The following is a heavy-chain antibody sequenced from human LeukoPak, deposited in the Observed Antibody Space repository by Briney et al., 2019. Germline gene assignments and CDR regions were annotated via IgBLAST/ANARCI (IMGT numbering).Heavy chain of an antibody. CDR3: AREIRVRGDYYDSSGYYRPYYFDY. CDR2: IYYSGST. D-gene: IGHD3-22*01. CDR1: GGSISSYY. J-gene: IGHJ4*02. Sequence: SETLSLTCTVSGGSISSYYWSWIRQPPGKGLEWIGYIYYSGSTNYNPSLKSRVTISVDTSKNQCSLKLSSVTAADTAVYYCAREIRVRGDYYDSSGYYRPYYFDYWGQGTLVTVSS. V-gene: IGHV4-59*01.